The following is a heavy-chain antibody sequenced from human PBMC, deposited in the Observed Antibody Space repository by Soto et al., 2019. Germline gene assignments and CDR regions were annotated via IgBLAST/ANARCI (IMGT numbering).Heavy chain of an antibody. Sequence: PSXTLSLTCTVSGGSIGSSYWSWIRQPPGTRXEWIAXINDSGSTYYXXSLQSPVXXXVEKSKNKTSLKLNSVTAADTAVYYCDRQLIYWGQRTPATASS. V-gene: IGHV4-59*08. J-gene: IGHJ4*02. D-gene: IGHD6-13*01. CDR3: DRQLIY. CDR1: GGSIGSSY. CDR2: INDSGST.